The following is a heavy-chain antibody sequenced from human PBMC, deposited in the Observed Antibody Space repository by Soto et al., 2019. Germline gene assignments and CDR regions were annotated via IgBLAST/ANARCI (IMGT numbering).Heavy chain of an antibody. CDR3: AREGSRSSGPIDY. J-gene: IGHJ4*02. CDR2: FDPEDGET. Sequence: ASVKVSCKVSGYTLTELSMHWVRQAPGKGLEWMGGFDPEDGETIYAQKFQGRVTMAGDTSTNTAYMELSSLRSDDTAVYYCAREGSRSSGPIDYWGQGTLVTVSS. V-gene: IGHV1-24*01. D-gene: IGHD6-6*01. CDR1: GYTLTELS.